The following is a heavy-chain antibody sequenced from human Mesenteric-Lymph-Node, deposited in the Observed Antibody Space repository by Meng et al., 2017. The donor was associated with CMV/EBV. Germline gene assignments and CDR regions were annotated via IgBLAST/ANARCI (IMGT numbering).Heavy chain of an antibody. Sequence: ASVKVSCKASGYTFTGYYMHWVRQAPGQGLEWMGWINPNSGNTGYAQKFQGRVTMTRNTSISTAYMELSSLRSEDTAVYYCARGRGVVVPAASNYGMDVWGQGTTVTVSS. CDR1: GYTFTGYY. J-gene: IGHJ6*02. D-gene: IGHD2-2*01. V-gene: IGHV1-8*02. CDR3: ARGRGVVVPAASNYGMDV. CDR2: INPNSGNT.